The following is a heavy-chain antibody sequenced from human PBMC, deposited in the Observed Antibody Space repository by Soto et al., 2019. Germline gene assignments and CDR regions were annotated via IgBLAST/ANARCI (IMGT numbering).Heavy chain of an antibody. D-gene: IGHD3-10*01. CDR2: VWYDGSRK. J-gene: IGHJ4*02. Sequence: QVQLAESGGGGVPPGGSLGLSRGGYGFTFSNHGIHWVRQAPGKGLEWVAIVWYDGSRKHYADSVEGRFTISRDDSKSTLYLQMNSLRVEDTAVYYCARDVSYYSDDCWGQGTLVTVSS. CDR3: ARDVSYYSDDC. CDR1: GFTFSNHG. V-gene: IGHV3-30*02.